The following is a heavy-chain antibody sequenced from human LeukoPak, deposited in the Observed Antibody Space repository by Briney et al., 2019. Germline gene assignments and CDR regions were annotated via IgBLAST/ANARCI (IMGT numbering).Heavy chain of an antibody. Sequence: GGSLRLSCAASGFTVSSNYMSWVRQAPGKGLEWVSVIYSGGSTYYADSVKGRFTISRDNSKNTLYLQMNNLRAEDTAVYYCAREWYYYDSTPPLGAFDIWGQGTMVTVSS. J-gene: IGHJ3*02. CDR2: IYSGGST. D-gene: IGHD3-22*01. V-gene: IGHV3-66*01. CDR1: GFTVSSNY. CDR3: AREWYYYDSTPPLGAFDI.